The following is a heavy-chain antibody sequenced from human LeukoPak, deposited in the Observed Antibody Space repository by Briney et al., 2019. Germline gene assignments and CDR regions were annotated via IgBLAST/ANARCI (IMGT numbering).Heavy chain of an antibody. J-gene: IGHJ6*04. V-gene: IGHV3-73*01. Sequence: PGGSLKLSCAVSGFTFSGSAMHWGRQAPGPGLEWVGRIRSKANSYATAYAASVKGRFTISRDDSKNTAYLQMNSLKTEDTAVYYCTRQYDYYYYGMDVWGKGTTVTVSS. CDR3: TRQYDYYYYGMDV. CDR2: IRSKANSYAT. CDR1: GFTFSGSA.